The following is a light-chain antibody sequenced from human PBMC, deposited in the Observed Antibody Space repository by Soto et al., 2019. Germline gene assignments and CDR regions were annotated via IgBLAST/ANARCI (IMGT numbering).Light chain of an antibody. CDR2: AAS. CDR3: QQINSCPLT. J-gene: IGKJ4*01. V-gene: IGKV1-9*01. CDR1: QGSSSY. Sequence: IQLTQSPSSLSASVGDRVTITCRASQGSSSYLAWYQQKPGKAPKLLIYAASTLQSGVPSRFSGSGSGTDFTLTISSLQPEDFATYYCQQINSCPLTFGGGTKVESK.